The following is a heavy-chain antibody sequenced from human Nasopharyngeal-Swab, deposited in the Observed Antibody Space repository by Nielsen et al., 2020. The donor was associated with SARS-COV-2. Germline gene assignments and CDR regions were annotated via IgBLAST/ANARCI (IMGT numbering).Heavy chain of an antibody. CDR2: IKQDGREK. CDR3: ARVSRYDVILNGYYADDGMDV. J-gene: IGHJ6*02. V-gene: IGHV3-7*01. D-gene: IGHD3-9*01. Sequence: VRQAPGKGLEWVGNIKQDGREKYYVDSMKGRFTIPRDNAKKSLYLQMNSLRAEDTAVYYCARVSRYDVILNGYYADDGMDVWGQGTTVTVSS.